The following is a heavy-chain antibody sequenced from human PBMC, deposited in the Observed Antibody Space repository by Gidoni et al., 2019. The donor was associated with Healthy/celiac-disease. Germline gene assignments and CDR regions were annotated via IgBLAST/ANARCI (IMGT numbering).Heavy chain of an antibody. D-gene: IGHD2-21*02. CDR1: GFTFSSYG. Sequence: QVQLVESGGGVVQPGRSLRLSCAASGFTFSSYGMHWVRQAPGKGLEWVAVISYDGSHKYYADSVKGRFTISRDNSKNTLYLQMNSLRAEDTAVYYCAKGIERRVTATLFDYWGQGTLVTVSS. CDR2: ISYDGSHK. CDR3: AKGIERRVTATLFDY. V-gene: IGHV3-30*18. J-gene: IGHJ4*02.